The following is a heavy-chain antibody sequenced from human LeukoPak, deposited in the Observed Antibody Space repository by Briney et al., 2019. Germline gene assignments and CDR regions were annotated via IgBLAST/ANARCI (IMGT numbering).Heavy chain of an antibody. J-gene: IGHJ4*02. CDR2: IKRKADGGTI. CDR3: TTVLRFSEWLLEVGDY. D-gene: IGHD3-3*01. Sequence: PGGSLRPSCAASGFTFSHAWMNWVRQVPGKGLEWVGRIKRKADGGTIDYAAPVKGRFTISRDDSKDILYLQMNSLETEDTAVYYCTTVLRFSEWLLEVGDYWGQGTLVTVSS. CDR1: GFTFSHAW. V-gene: IGHV3-15*01.